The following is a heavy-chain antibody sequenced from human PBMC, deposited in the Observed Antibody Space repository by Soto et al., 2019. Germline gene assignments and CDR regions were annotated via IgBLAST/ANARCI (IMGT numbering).Heavy chain of an antibody. Sequence: GGSLRLSCAASGFTFTSYHWHWVRQATGKGLEWVSAIGSVGDIYYADFAKGRFSISREDAQNSVYLQMNSLRDGDTTIYYCARVTRDFPSESHYIDRWGQGALVTVCS. J-gene: IGHJ4*02. D-gene: IGHD3-10*01. CDR3: ARVTRDFPSESHYIDR. V-gene: IGHV3-13*01. CDR1: GFTFTSYH. CDR2: IGSVGDI.